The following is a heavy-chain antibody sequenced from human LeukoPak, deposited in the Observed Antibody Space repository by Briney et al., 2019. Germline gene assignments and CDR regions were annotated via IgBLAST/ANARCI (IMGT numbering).Heavy chain of an antibody. V-gene: IGHV3-7*01. D-gene: IGHD3-9*01. CDR3: ARAQAYYDILTGYFVYYFDY. Sequence: GGSLRLSCAASGFTFSSYWMSWVRQAPGKGLEWVANIKQDGSEEYYVDSVKGRFTISRDNAKNSLYLQMNSLRSEDTAVYYCARAQAYYDILTGYFVYYFDYWGQGTLVTVSS. J-gene: IGHJ4*02. CDR2: IKQDGSEE. CDR1: GFTFSSYW.